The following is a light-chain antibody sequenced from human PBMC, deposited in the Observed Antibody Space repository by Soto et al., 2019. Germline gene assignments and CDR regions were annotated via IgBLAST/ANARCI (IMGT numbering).Light chain of an antibody. J-gene: IGKJ1*01. CDR1: ETLSRY. V-gene: IGKV1-39*01. CDR2: LAS. CDR3: QQSYSYPWT. Sequence: DIQMTQSPSSLSVSVGDRVTITCRASETLSRYLNWYQHKPGEAPKLLIYLASSLQSGVPTRFSGSGSGPDFTLTISSLQPEDFATYYCQQSYSYPWTFGQGTKVDI.